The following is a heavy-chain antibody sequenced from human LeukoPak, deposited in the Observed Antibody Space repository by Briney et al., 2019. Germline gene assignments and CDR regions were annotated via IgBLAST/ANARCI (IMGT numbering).Heavy chain of an antibody. D-gene: IGHD4-11*01. J-gene: IGHJ4*02. CDR3: ARDAGGAFGNYVNYFDY. CDR2: IWYNGTNI. V-gene: IGHV3-33*01. CDR1: GLILSSYG. Sequence: GGSLRLSCAASGLILSSYGIHWVRQAPGKGLEWVAVIWYNGTNIYYGDSVKGRFSISRDNSKNTVYLQMDSLRAEDTAVYYCARDAGGAFGNYVNYFDYWGQGTLVTVSS.